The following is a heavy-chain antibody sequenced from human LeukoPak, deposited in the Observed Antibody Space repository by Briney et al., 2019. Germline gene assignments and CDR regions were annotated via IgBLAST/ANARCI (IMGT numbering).Heavy chain of an antibody. D-gene: IGHD1-7*01. CDR1: GYTFTSYY. CDR3: AIRGELELRLPPRYYYYMDV. Sequence: GASVKVSCKASGYTFTSYYMHWVRQAPGQGLEWMGINNPSGGSTSYAQKFQGRVTMTRDTSTSTVYMELSSLRSEDTAVYYCAIRGELELRLPPRYYYYMDVWGKGTTVTVSS. J-gene: IGHJ6*03. CDR2: NNPSGGST. V-gene: IGHV1-46*03.